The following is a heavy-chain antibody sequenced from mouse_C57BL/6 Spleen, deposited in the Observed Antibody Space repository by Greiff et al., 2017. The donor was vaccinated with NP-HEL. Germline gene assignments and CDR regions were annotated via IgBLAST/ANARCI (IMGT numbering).Heavy chain of an antibody. CDR2: INPNNGGT. Sequence: EVQLQQSGPELVKPGASVKISCKASGYTFTDYYMNWVKQSHGKSLEWIGDINPNNGGTSYNQKFKGKATLTVDKSSSTAYMELRSLTSEDSAVYYGAREGTAQASAWFAYWGQGTLVTVSA. CDR3: AREGTAQASAWFAY. J-gene: IGHJ3*01. D-gene: IGHD3-2*02. V-gene: IGHV1-26*01. CDR1: GYTFTDYY.